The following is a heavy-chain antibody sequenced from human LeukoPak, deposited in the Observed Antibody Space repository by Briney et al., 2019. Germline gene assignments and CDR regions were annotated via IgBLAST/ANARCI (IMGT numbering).Heavy chain of an antibody. V-gene: IGHV3-7*01. D-gene: IGHD6-19*01. CDR1: GFTFSTYW. CDR3: VTKEPSTSGWSY. J-gene: IGHJ4*02. CDR2: IKEDGSEK. Sequence: GGSLRLSCATSGFTFSTYWMSWVRQAPGKGLEWVANIKEDGSEKNYVDSVKGRFTISRDNAENSVYLQMNDLRAEDTGVYYCVTKEPSTSGWSYWGQGTLVTVSS.